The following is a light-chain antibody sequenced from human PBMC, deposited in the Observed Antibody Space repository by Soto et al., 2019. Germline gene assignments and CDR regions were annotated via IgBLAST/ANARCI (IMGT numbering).Light chain of an antibody. Sequence: EIVLTQXXGXXXXSXXXRXXLSXRARQSVSSSYLAWYLQKPGQAPRRLIYGASSRGTGIPDRFSGSGSGTDFTLTISRLEPEDFAVYYCQQYDSSSYWTFGQGTKVDI. CDR2: GAS. CDR3: QQYDSSSYWT. J-gene: IGKJ1*01. V-gene: IGKV3-20*01. CDR1: QSVSSSY.